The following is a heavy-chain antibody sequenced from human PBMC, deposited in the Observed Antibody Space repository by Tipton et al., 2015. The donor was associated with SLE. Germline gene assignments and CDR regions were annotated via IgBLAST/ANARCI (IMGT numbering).Heavy chain of an antibody. CDR1: GGSISSYY. D-gene: IGHD1-26*01. CDR3: ARASFIVGSTTFWFDP. CDR2: IYFSGQT. Sequence: TLSLTCTVSGGSISSYYWGWTRQPAGKALEWIGHIYFSGQTYYNPSLKSRVTISVDTSKNQFSLKLNSVTATDAAVYYCARASFIVGSTTFWFDPWGQGALVIVSS. J-gene: IGHJ5*02. V-gene: IGHV4-4*09.